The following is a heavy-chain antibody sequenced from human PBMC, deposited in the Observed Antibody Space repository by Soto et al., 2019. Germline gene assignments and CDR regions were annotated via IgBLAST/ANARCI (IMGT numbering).Heavy chain of an antibody. J-gene: IGHJ6*02. CDR2: IIPVFGTA. CDR1: GGTLSNYG. D-gene: IGHD4-17*01. V-gene: IGHV1-69*12. Sequence: QVQLVQSGAEVKKPGSSVKVSCKASGGTLSNYGVSWVRQAPGQGLEWLGGIIPVFGTANYAHKFQGRLTITADESTSTFYMDVSSRRSEDTSVYYCARGDSTKIIVTTYYGMDVWGQGTTVTVSS. CDR3: ARGDSTKIIVTTYYGMDV.